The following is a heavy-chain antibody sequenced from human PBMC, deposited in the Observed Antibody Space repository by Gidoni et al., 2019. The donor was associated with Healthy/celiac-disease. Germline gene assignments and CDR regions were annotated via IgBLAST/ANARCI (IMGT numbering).Heavy chain of an antibody. D-gene: IGHD2-2*01. CDR3: ARQYYCSSTSCYDPYFDY. CDR1: GGSISSSSYY. V-gene: IGHV4-39*01. J-gene: IGHJ4*02. CDR2: IYYSGST. Sequence: QLQLQESGPGLVKPSETLSLTCTVSGGSISSSSYYWGWIRQPPGKGLEWIGSIYYSGSTYYNPSLKSRVTISVDTSKNQFSLKLSSVTAADTAVYYCARQYYCSSTSCYDPYFDYWGQGTLVTVSS.